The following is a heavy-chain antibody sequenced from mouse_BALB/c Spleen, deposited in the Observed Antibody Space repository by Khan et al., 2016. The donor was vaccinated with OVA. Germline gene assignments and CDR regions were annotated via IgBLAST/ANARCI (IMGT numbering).Heavy chain of an antibody. CDR3: ARNRESDYFDY. J-gene: IGHJ2*02. Sequence: QVQLKESGPGLVAPSQSLSITCTVSGFSLTSYGIHWVRQPPGKGLEWLGIIWAGGSTNYNSALMSRLSISKDNSRSQVFLKMNSLQTDDTAMYFCARNRESDYFDYWGQGTSLTVSS. CDR2: IWAGGST. CDR1: GFSLTSYG. V-gene: IGHV2-9*02.